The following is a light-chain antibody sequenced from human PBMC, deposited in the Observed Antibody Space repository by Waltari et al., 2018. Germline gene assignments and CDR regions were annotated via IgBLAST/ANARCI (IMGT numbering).Light chain of an antibody. J-gene: IGKJ2*01. CDR2: CAS. Sequence: EIVLTQSPGTLSLSPGERATLSCRASQSVSSSYLAWYQQKPGQAPRVLIYCASIRAASIPDRFSSSGSGTYFILTISRLEPEDVALYFCQQYGGSPAYTFGQGTKLEI. CDR3: QQYGGSPAYT. CDR1: QSVSSSY. V-gene: IGKV3-20*01.